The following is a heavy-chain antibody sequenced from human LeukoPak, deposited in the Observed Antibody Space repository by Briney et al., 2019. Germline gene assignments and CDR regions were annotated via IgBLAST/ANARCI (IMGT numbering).Heavy chain of an antibody. D-gene: IGHD3-22*01. CDR1: GGSISSYY. V-gene: IGHV4-59*01. Sequence: SETLSLTCTVSGGSISSYYWSWIRQPPGKGLEWIGYLYYSGSTNYNPSLKSRVTISVDTSKNQFSLNLRSVTAADTAVYYCARDHFEETMIGRFDPRGQGTLVTVSS. J-gene: IGHJ5*02. CDR2: LYYSGST. CDR3: ARDHFEETMIGRFDP.